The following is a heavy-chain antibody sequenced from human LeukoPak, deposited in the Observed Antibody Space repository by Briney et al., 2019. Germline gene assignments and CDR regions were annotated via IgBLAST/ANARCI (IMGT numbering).Heavy chain of an antibody. CDR2: ISGSGGST. CDR1: GFTFSSYS. J-gene: IGHJ4*02. V-gene: IGHV3-23*01. Sequence: GGSLRLSCAASGFTFSSYSMNWVRQAPGKGLEWVSAISGSGGSTYYADSVKGRFTISRDNSKNTLYLQMNSLRAEDTAVYYCAKDFGYGDYLYYFDYWGQGTLVTVSS. D-gene: IGHD4-17*01. CDR3: AKDFGYGDYLYYFDY.